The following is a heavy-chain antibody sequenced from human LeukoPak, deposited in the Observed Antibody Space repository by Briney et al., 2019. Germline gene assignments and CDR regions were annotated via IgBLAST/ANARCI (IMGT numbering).Heavy chain of an antibody. J-gene: IGHJ2*01. V-gene: IGHV6-1*01. Sequence: SQTLSLTCAISGDSIFTNNVAWNWIRQSPSRGLEWLGRTYYRSKWSFDYAVSVKSRITINADTSKNQFSLKLSSVTAADTAVYYCATTGRLPNWYFDLWGRGTLVTVSS. CDR1: GDSIFTNNVA. CDR2: TYYRSKWSF. D-gene: IGHD3-16*01. CDR3: ATTGRLPNWYFDL.